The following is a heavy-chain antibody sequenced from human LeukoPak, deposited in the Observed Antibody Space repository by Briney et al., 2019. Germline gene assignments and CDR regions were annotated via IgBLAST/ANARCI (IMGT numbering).Heavy chain of an antibody. V-gene: IGHV1-18*01. CDR3: ARDPNVLGITPYYFDF. J-gene: IGHJ4*02. D-gene: IGHD3-10*02. Sequence: ASVKVSCKASGYTFTSYGITWVRQAPGQGLEWMGWISAYNGDTNYAQKLQGRVTMTTDTSTSTAYMELRSLRSDDTAVYYCARDPNVLGITPYYFDFWGQGTLVTVSS. CDR1: GYTFTSYG. CDR2: ISAYNGDT.